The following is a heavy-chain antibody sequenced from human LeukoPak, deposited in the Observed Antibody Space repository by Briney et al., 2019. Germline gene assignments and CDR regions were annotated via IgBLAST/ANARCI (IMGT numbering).Heavy chain of an antibody. CDR1: GYTVTELS. D-gene: IGHD3-22*01. CDR3: ATGRNYDSSGYYYSY. V-gene: IGHV1-24*01. CDR2: FDPEDGET. Sequence: VASVKVSCKVSGYTVTELSMHWVRQAPGKGLEWMGGFDPEDGETIYAQKFQGRVTMTEDTSTDTAYMELSSLRSEDTAVYYCATGRNYDSSGYYYSYWGQGTLVTVSS. J-gene: IGHJ4*02.